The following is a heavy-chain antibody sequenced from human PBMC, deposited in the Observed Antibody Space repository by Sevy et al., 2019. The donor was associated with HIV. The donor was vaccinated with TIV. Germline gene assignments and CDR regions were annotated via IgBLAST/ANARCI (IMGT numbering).Heavy chain of an antibody. V-gene: IGHV3-30*18. D-gene: IGHD3-22*01. J-gene: IGHJ4*02. Sequence: GGSLRLSCEASGFTFSSYGIHWVRKAPGKGLEWVAVISYDGSKEYYGDSVKGPLTMSKDNSTNRVSLQLNGLRAQDTAVYYCAKDIIQSEYYYDSRGYFGFDYWGQGTLVTVSS. CDR2: ISYDGSKE. CDR3: AKDIIQSEYYYDSRGYFGFDY. CDR1: GFTFSSYG.